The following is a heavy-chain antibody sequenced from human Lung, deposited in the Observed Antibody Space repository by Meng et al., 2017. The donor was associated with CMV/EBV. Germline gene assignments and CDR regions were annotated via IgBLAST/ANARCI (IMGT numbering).Heavy chain of an antibody. V-gene: IGHV1-8*01. D-gene: IGHD2-15*01. CDR3: AREEILVEASAVGRAKYYYSGMDA. Sequence: ASVKVSXKASGYTFTRYDINWVRQAAGQGLEWMGWMNTNSGNTGYAQNFQGRVTMTRNTATGTAYMELTSLKSEDMAVYYCAREEILVEASAVGRAKYYYSGMDAWGQGXTVTVSS. CDR2: MNTNSGNT. CDR1: GYTFTRYD. J-gene: IGHJ6*02.